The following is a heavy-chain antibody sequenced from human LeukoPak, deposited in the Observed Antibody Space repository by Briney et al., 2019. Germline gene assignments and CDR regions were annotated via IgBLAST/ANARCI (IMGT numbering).Heavy chain of an antibody. J-gene: IGHJ5*02. Sequence: GGSLRLSCVASGFTFSNYAMNWVRQAPGKGLEWVSYISGSGSTIYYADSVKGRFTISRDNAKNSLYLQMNSLRAEDTAVYYCARGRGVGATRFDPWGQGTLVTVSS. D-gene: IGHD1-26*01. CDR3: ARGRGVGATRFDP. CDR1: GFTFSNYA. CDR2: ISGSGSTI. V-gene: IGHV3-48*03.